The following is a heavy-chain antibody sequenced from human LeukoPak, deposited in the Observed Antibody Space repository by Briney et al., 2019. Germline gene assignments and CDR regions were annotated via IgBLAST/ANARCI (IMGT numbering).Heavy chain of an antibody. D-gene: IGHD3-22*01. V-gene: IGHV3-30*04. CDR1: GFTFSSYA. CDR3: ARDQYYYDSSGYPSY. Sequence: GGSLRLSCAASGFTFSSYAMHWVRQAPGKGLEWVAVISYDGSNKYYADSVKGRSTISRDNSKNTLYLQMNSLRAEDTAVYYCARDQYYYDSSGYPSYWGQGTLVTVSS. J-gene: IGHJ4*02. CDR2: ISYDGSNK.